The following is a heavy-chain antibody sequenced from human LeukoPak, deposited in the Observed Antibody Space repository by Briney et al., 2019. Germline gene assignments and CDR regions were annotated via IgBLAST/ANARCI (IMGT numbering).Heavy chain of an antibody. J-gene: IGHJ4*02. D-gene: IGHD4-17*01. CDR3: ARGDYGDYLWYFHY. CDR1: GFTFSSYS. Sequence: SGGSLRLSCAASGFTFSSYSMNWVRQAPGKGLEWVSSISSSSSYIYYADSVKGRFTISRDNAKNSLYLQMNSLRAEDTAVYYCARGDYGDYLWYFHYWGQGTLVTVSS. V-gene: IGHV3-21*01. CDR2: ISSSSSYI.